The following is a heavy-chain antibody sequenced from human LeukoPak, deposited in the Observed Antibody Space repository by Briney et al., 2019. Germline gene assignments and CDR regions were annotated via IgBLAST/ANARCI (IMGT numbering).Heavy chain of an antibody. D-gene: IGHD2-15*01. J-gene: IGHJ4*02. CDR3: ARAPEYCSGGSCYGFDN. CDR2: INPSGRST. V-gene: IGHV1-46*01. CDR1: GYTFTSNY. Sequence: GASVKVSCKASGYTFTSNYMHWVRQAPGQGLEWMGIINPSGRSTKYAQKLQGRVTMTRDTSTSTVFMDLSSLRPEDTAVYYCARAPEYCSGGSCYGFDNWGQGTLVTVSS.